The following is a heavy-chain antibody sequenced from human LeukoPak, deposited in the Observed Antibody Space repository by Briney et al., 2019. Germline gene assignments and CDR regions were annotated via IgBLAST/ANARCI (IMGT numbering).Heavy chain of an antibody. CDR2: IKQDGSEK. CDR3: ARDDGIQPFDY. V-gene: IGHV3-7*01. J-gene: IGHJ4*02. Sequence: GGSLRLSCAASGFTFSSYWMSLVRQAPGKGLEWVANIKQDGSEKYYVDSVKGRFTISRDNAKNSLYLQMNSLRAEDTAVYYCARDDGIQPFDYWGQGTLVTVSS. D-gene: IGHD5-18*01. CDR1: GFTFSSYW.